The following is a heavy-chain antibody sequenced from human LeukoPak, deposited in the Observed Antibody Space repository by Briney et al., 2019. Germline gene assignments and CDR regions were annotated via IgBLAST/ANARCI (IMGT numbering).Heavy chain of an antibody. CDR1: GGSISSYY. CDR3: ARGGYSSSTNLFDY. Sequence: SETLSLTCTVSGGSISSYYWSWIRQPPGKGLEWIGYIYYSGSTNYNPPLKSRVTISVDTSKNQFSLKLSSVTAADTAVYYCARGGYSSSTNLFDYWGQGTLVTVSS. J-gene: IGHJ4*02. D-gene: IGHD6-13*01. CDR2: IYYSGST. V-gene: IGHV4-59*08.